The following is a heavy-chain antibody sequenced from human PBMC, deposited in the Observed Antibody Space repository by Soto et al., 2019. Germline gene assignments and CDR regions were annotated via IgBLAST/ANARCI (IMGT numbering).Heavy chain of an antibody. CDR3: AARGVVRFLEWLPNADYYYSYGMDV. V-gene: IGHV1-58*01. CDR2: IVVGSGNT. D-gene: IGHD3-3*01. J-gene: IGHJ6*02. CDR1: VFTFTSSA. Sequence: SVKVSCKASVFTFTSSAVHWVRQARGQRLEWIGWIVVGSGNTNYAQKFQERVTITRDMSTSTAYMELSSLRSEDTAVYYCAARGVVRFLEWLPNADYYYSYGMDVWGQWTTVTVSS.